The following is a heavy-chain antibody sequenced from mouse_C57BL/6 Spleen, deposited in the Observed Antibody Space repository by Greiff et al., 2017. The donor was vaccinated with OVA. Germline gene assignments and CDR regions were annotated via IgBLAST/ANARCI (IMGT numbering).Heavy chain of an antibody. CDR2: INPGSGGT. J-gene: IGHJ2*01. D-gene: IGHD4-1*01. V-gene: IGHV1-54*01. Sequence: QVQLKQSGAELVRPGTSVKVSCKASGYAFTNYLIEWVKQRPGQGLEWIGVINPGSGGTNYNEKFKGKATLTADKSSSTAYMQLSSLTSEDSAVYFCARPVGRAHFDYWGQGTTLTVSS. CDR1: GYAFTNYL. CDR3: ARPVGRAHFDY.